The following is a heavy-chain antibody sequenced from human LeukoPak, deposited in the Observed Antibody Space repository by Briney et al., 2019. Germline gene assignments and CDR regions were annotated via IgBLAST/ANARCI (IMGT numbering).Heavy chain of an antibody. D-gene: IGHD5-18*01. V-gene: IGHV1-2*02. CDR1: GYTFTGYY. CDR3: AREASAYSYGL. Sequence: ASVKVSCKASGYTFTGYYMHWVRQVPGQGLEWMGWINPNSGDTNYAQKFQGRVTMTRDTSISTAYMELSRLRIDDTAVYYCAREASAYSYGLWGQGTLVTVSS. CDR2: INPNSGDT. J-gene: IGHJ4*02.